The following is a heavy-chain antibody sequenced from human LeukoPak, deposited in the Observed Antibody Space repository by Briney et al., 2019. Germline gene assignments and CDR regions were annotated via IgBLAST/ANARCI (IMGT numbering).Heavy chain of an antibody. D-gene: IGHD3-22*01. Sequence: PGGSLRLSCAASGFSFSGYGMHWVRQAPGKGLEWVAFIRYDGSNEYYADSVKGRFTISRDKSKNTLYLQMNSLRAEDTAVYYCAKDSSPKVVVIDGVDYWGQGTLVTVSS. CDR2: IRYDGSNE. J-gene: IGHJ4*02. CDR3: AKDSSPKVVVIDGVDY. CDR1: GFSFSGYG. V-gene: IGHV3-30*02.